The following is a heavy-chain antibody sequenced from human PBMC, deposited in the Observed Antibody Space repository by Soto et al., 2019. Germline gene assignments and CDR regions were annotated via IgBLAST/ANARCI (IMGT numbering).Heavy chain of an antibody. CDR3: ARDSQAAIFGVVRDAFDI. CDR1: GFTFSDYY. Sequence: QVQLVESGGGLVKPGGSLRLSCAASGFTFSDYYMSWIRQAPGKGLEGVSYISGSGTTIYYADSVKGRFTISRDNAKNSLYLQMNSLRAEDTAVYYCARDSQAAIFGVVRDAFDIWGQGTMVTVS. CDR2: ISGSGTTI. J-gene: IGHJ3*02. D-gene: IGHD3-3*02. V-gene: IGHV3-11*01.